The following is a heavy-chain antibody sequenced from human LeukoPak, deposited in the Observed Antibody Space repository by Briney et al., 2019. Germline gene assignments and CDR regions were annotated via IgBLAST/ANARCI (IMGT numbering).Heavy chain of an antibody. J-gene: IGHJ3*02. V-gene: IGHV3-64*01. Sequence: PGGSLRLSCAAAGFTFSSYAMHWVRQAPGKGLEYGSAISSNGGSTYYANSVKGRFTISRDNSKNTLYLQMGSLRAEDMAVYYCARGRDNYDFWSAPYAGAFDIWGQGTMVTVSS. CDR3: ARGRDNYDFWSAPYAGAFDI. D-gene: IGHD3-3*01. CDR2: ISSNGGST. CDR1: GFTFSSYA.